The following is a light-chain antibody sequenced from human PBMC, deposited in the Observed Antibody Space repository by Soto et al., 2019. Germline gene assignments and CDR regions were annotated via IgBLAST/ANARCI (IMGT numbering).Light chain of an antibody. J-gene: IGKJ1*01. Sequence: DIQMTQSPSSLSADVGDKVTITCRASQDIRNSLGWYQQKPGKAPERLIYGASSLQSGVPSRFSGSGSGTEFTLTISNLQAEDFATYFCLQHNTHRWTFGQGTKVEVK. CDR1: QDIRNS. V-gene: IGKV1-17*02. CDR2: GAS. CDR3: LQHNTHRWT.